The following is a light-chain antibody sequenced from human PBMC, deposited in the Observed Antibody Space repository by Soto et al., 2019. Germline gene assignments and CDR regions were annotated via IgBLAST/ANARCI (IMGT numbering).Light chain of an antibody. CDR2: DEC. CDR3: HVWDSSSEHV. V-gene: IGLV3-21*02. CDR1: NVGSIS. J-gene: IGLJ1*01. Sequence: SYVLTQPPSVSVAPGQTARITCGGNNVGSISVPWYQQKPGQAPVLVVDDECDRPSGIPERFSGSNSGNTATLTIRRVEAGDEAVYFCHVWDSSSEHVFGTGTKVTVL.